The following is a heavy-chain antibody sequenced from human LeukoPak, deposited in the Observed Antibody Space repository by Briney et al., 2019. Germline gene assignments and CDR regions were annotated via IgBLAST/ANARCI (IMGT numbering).Heavy chain of an antibody. V-gene: IGHV3-23*01. CDR1: GFTFTDAW. CDR3: VRDRPNYHESNGHYYNRDGDH. CDR2: MCGSAGCT. Sequence: GGSLRLSCAASGFTFTDAWMSWVRLAPGKGLQWVASMCGSAGCTFYADSVKGRFTISRDNSKNTLYLQMNGLRAEDTAIYYCVRDRPNYHESNGHYYNRDGDHWGQGTLVTVSS. D-gene: IGHD3-10*02. J-gene: IGHJ5*02.